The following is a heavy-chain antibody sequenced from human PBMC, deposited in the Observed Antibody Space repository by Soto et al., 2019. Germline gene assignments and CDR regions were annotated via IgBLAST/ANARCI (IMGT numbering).Heavy chain of an antibody. Sequence: PSETLSLTCAVYGGSLSGYYWTWIRQPPGKGLEWIGEINHSGSTNFNPSLKSRVTMSVDTSKNQFPLKLSSVTAADTAVYYCACTSCQKSAWGQGTLVTVSS. CDR3: ACTSCQKSA. J-gene: IGHJ1*01. V-gene: IGHV4-34*01. CDR1: GGSLSGYY. D-gene: IGHD2-2*01. CDR2: INHSGST.